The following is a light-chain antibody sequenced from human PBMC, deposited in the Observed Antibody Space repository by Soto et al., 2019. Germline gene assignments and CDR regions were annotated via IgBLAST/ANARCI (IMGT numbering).Light chain of an antibody. J-gene: IGLJ2*01. CDR3: AAWDDSLSVV. Sequence: QSVLTQPPSASGTPGQRVTISCSGGSYNIGSNYVYWYQQLPGTAPKLLIYRNNQRPSGVPDRFSGSKSGTSASLAISGLRSEDEADYYCAAWDDSLSVVFGGGTKLTVL. CDR2: RNN. V-gene: IGLV1-47*01. CDR1: SYNIGSNY.